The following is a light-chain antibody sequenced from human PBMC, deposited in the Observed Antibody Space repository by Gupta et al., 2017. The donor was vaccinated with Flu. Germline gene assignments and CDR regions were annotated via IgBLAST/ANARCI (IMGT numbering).Light chain of an antibody. J-gene: IGLJ3*02. CDR1: SSNIGSQH. Sequence: QSVLTQPPSASGTPGQTATISCSGGSSNIGSQHTFWYQQFPGTAPKLLIYKNDKRHSGVPDRFSGSKSGTSASLATAGLRAEDEANYYCLTGDASRGVWVFGGGTKLTVL. V-gene: IGLV1-47*01. CDR3: LTGDASRGVWV. CDR2: KND.